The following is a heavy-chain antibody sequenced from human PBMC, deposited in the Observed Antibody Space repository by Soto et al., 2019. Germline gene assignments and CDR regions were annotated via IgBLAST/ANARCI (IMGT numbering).Heavy chain of an antibody. J-gene: IGHJ4*02. Sequence: GGSLRLSCAASGFSFSSYSMNWVRQAPGKGLEWVSYISSSSSTIYYADSVKGRFTISRDNAKNSLYLQMNSLRAEDTAVYYCARSRLLLGKALDYWGQGTLVTVSS. CDR2: ISSSSSTI. V-gene: IGHV3-48*01. CDR1: GFSFSSYS. CDR3: ARSRLLLGKALDY. D-gene: IGHD1-26*01.